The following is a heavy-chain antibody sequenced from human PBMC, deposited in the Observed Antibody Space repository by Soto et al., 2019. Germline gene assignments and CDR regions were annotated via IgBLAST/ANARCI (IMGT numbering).Heavy chain of an antibody. Sequence: QVQLQESGPGLVRPSQTLSLTCTVSGASISSDGYYWGWIRQHPGKGLEYIAYMYYSGSTYYNPSLKSRVTMSVDASNNQFSLKLSSVTAADTAAYYCAISRQTVTSRVDFWGQGALVTVSS. CDR3: AISRQTVTSRVDF. D-gene: IGHD4-17*01. V-gene: IGHV4-31*03. CDR2: MYYSGST. J-gene: IGHJ4*02. CDR1: GASISSDGYY.